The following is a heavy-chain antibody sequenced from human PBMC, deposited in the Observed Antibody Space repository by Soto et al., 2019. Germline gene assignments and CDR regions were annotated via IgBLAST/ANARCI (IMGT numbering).Heavy chain of an antibody. V-gene: IGHV3-23*01. J-gene: IGHJ4*02. Sequence: EVQLLESGGGLVQPGGSLRLSCAASGFTFSSYAMSWVRQAPGKGLEWVSAISGSGGSTYYADSVKGRFTISRDNSKNTLYRQMNSLRAEDTAVYYCAKDLKLDYYGSGSYYNGGFDYWGQGTLVTVSS. D-gene: IGHD3-10*01. CDR2: ISGSGGST. CDR1: GFTFSSYA. CDR3: AKDLKLDYYGSGSYYNGGFDY.